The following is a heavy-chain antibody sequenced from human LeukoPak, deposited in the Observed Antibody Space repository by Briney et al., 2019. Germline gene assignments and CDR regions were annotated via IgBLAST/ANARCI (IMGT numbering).Heavy chain of an antibody. CDR2: AFYSRST. V-gene: IGHV4-59*01. D-gene: IGHD5-18*01. J-gene: IGHJ4*02. Sequence: SETLSLTCNVSGGSISSYYWSWIRQPPGKGLEWIGYAFYSRSTHYNPSLKSRVTMSVDTTNKHFSLRLSSVTAADTAVYYCASGSNVWVLFDSWGQGTLVTVSS. CDR3: ASGSNVWVLFDS. CDR1: GGSISSYY.